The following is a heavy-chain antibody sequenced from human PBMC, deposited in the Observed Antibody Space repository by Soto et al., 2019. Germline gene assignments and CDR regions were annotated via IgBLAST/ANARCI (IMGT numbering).Heavy chain of an antibody. V-gene: IGHV4-39*01. CDR1: GGSISSSSYY. CDR3: ANSPPNYDILTGSEYYFDY. D-gene: IGHD3-9*01. CDR2: IYYSGST. Sequence: PSETLSLTCTVSGGSISSSSYYWGWIRQPPGKGLEWIGSIYYSGSTYYNPSLKSRVTISVDTSKNQFSLKLSSVTAADTAVYYCANSPPNYDILTGSEYYFDYWGQGTLVTVSS. J-gene: IGHJ4*02.